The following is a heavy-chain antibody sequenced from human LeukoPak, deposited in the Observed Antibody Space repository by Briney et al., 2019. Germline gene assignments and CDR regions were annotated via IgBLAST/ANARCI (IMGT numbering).Heavy chain of an antibody. D-gene: IGHD5-24*01. CDR2: INTDGSST. Sequence: GGSLRLSCAASGFIFSSYWMHWVRHAPGKGLAWVSRINTDGSSTSYADSVKGRFTISRDNSKGTVYLQMNSLRPEDTAVYYCAKDDAWLQYGNWGRGTLVTVSS. J-gene: IGHJ4*02. CDR3: AKDDAWLQYGN. V-gene: IGHV3-74*01. CDR1: GFIFSSYW.